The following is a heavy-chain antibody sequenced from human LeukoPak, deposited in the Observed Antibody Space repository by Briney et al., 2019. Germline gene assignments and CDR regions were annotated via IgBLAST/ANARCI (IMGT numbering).Heavy chain of an antibody. CDR1: GYTFTSYD. V-gene: IGHV1-8*01. CDR2: MNPNSGNT. Sequence: GASVKVSCKASGYTFTSYDINWVRLATGQGLEWMGWMNPNSGNTGYAQKFQGRVTMTRNTSISTAYMELSSLRSEDTAVYYCARGWRKGSIAARQDYWGQGTLVTVSS. D-gene: IGHD6-6*01. J-gene: IGHJ4*02. CDR3: ARGWRKGSIAARQDY.